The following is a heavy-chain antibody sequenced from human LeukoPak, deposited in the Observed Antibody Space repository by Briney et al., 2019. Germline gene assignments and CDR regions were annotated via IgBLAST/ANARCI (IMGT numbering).Heavy chain of an antibody. D-gene: IGHD3-22*01. V-gene: IGHV2-70*11. CDR1: GFSLSTSGMC. CDR3: ARTTYYYDSSGYFFIDY. Sequence: SGPTLVNPTQTLTLTCTFSGFSLSTSGMCVSWIRQPPGKALEWLTRIDVDDDKYYSTSLKTRLTISKDTSKNQVVLTMTNMDPVDTATYYCARTTYYYDSSGYFFIDYWGQGTLVTVSS. J-gene: IGHJ4*02. CDR2: IDVDDDK.